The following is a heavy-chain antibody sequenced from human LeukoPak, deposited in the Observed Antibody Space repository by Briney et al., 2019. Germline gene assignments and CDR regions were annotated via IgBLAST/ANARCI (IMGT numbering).Heavy chain of an antibody. V-gene: IGHV3-33*05. CDR1: GFTFSTYG. J-gene: IGHJ3*02. D-gene: IGHD5-12*01. CDR2: ISYDGSYK. CDR3: ATLARYAFDI. Sequence: GGSLRLSCAASGFTFSTYGMHWVRQAPGKGLEWVAVISYDGSYKYYADSVKGRFTISRDNSKNTLYLQINSLRAEDTAVYYCATLARYAFDIWGQGTMVTVSS.